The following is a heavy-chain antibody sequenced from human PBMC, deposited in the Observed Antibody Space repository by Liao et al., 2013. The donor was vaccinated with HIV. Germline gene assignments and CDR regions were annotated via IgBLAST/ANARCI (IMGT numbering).Heavy chain of an antibody. V-gene: IGHV4-4*07. D-gene: IGHD5-24*01. J-gene: IGHJ6*03. Sequence: QVQLQESGPGLVKPSETLSLTCTVSGGSISSYYWSWIRQPPGKGLEWIGRIYTSGSTNYNPSLKSRVTISVDTSKNQFSLRLSSVTAADTAVYYCARGEMATITSRNYYYYMDVWGKGTTVTVSS. CDR3: ARGEMATITSRNYYYYMDV. CDR1: GGSISSYY. CDR2: IYTSGST.